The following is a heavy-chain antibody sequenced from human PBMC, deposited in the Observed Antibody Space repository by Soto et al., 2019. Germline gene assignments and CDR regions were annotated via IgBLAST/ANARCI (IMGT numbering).Heavy chain of an antibody. Sequence: QVQLQESGPGLVKPSETLSLTCTVSGGSISSYYWCWIRQPPGKGLEWSGYIYYSGSTNYNSSHQRRVTISVYTSKNQLSLKLSSVTAADTGVYYCARGPIVVNSGYGSKANDAFDIWGQGTMVTVSS. CDR3: ARGPIVVNSGYGSKANDAFDI. D-gene: IGHD5-12*01. CDR1: GGSISSYY. V-gene: IGHV4-59*01. CDR2: IYYSGST. J-gene: IGHJ3*02.